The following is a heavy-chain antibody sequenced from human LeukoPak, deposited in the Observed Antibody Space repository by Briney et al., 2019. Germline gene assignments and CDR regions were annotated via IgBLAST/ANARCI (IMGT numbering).Heavy chain of an antibody. CDR1: GYTFTGYY. CDR3: ARRGGKNYGDYVVYDKYMDV. CDR2: INPNSGGT. D-gene: IGHD4-17*01. Sequence: ASVKVSCKASGYTFTGYYMHWVRQAPGQGLEWMGWINPNSGGTNYAQKFQGRVTMTTETSTSTAYMELRSLRSDDTAVYYCARRGGKNYGDYVVYDKYMDVWGTGTTVTVSS. J-gene: IGHJ6*03. V-gene: IGHV1-2*02.